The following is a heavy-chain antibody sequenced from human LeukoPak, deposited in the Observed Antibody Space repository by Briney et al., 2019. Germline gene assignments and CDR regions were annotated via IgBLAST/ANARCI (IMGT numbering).Heavy chain of an antibody. CDR1: GFTFSSYG. CDR3: AKGGSSSSYYSDY. D-gene: IGHD6-6*01. V-gene: IGHV3-30*18. J-gene: IGHJ4*02. CDR2: ISYDGSNK. Sequence: PGRSLRLSCAASGFTFSSYGMRWVRQAPGKGLEWVAVISYDGSNKYYADSVKGRFTTSRDNSKNTLYLQMNSLRAEDTAVYYCAKGGSSSSYYSDYWGQGTLVTVSS.